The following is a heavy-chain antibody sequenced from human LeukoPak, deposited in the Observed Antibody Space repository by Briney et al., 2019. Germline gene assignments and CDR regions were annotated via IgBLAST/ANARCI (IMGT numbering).Heavy chain of an antibody. CDR2: ISAYNGNT. CDR3: AYSSSGLPFDY. D-gene: IGHD6-6*01. Sequence: ASVKVSCKASGYTFTSYGISWVRQASGHGLEWMGWISAYNGNTNYAQKLQGRVTMTTDTSTSTAYMELRSLRSDDTAVYYCAYSSSGLPFDYWGQGTLVTVSS. CDR1: GYTFTSYG. V-gene: IGHV1-18*01. J-gene: IGHJ4*02.